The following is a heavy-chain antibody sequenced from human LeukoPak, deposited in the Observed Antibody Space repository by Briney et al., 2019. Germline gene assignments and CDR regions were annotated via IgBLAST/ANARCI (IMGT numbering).Heavy chain of an antibody. CDR2: ISSSSSGA. J-gene: IGHJ4*02. Sequence: GGSLRLSCAASGFTFSSYSMNWVRQAPRKGLEWVSYISSSSSGAYYADSVKGRFTISRDNAKSSLYLQMDSLTDEDTAVYYCARGYGELNYWGQGTLVTVSS. V-gene: IGHV3-48*02. CDR1: GFTFSSYS. CDR3: ARGYGELNY. D-gene: IGHD4-17*01.